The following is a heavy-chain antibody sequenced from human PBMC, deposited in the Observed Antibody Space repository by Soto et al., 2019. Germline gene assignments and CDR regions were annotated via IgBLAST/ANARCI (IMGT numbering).Heavy chain of an antibody. J-gene: IGHJ6*02. D-gene: IGHD2-2*01. CDR3: ARNQYCSSTSCWSGMKV. Sequence: GGSLRLSCAASGFTFSSYSMNWVRQAPGKGLEWVSSISSSSSYIYYADSVKGRFTISRDNAKNSLYLQMNSLRAEDTAVYYCARNQYCSSTSCWSGMKVLGQEATVTISS. CDR1: GFTFSSYS. V-gene: IGHV3-21*01. CDR2: ISSSSSYI.